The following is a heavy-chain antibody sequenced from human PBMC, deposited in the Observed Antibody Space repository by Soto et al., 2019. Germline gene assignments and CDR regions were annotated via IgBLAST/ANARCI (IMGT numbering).Heavy chain of an antibody. J-gene: IGHJ6*02. V-gene: IGHV1-46*01. CDR2: INPSGGST. CDR1: GYTFTSYY. Sequence: QVQLVQSGAEVKKPGASVKVSCKASGYTFTSYYMHWVRQAPGEGLGWMGIINPSGGSTSYAQKFQGRVTMTRDTSTSTVYMELSSLRSEDTAVYYCARSYSSGWTPDYYYGMDVWGQGTTVTVSS. CDR3: ARSYSSGWTPDYYYGMDV. D-gene: IGHD6-19*01.